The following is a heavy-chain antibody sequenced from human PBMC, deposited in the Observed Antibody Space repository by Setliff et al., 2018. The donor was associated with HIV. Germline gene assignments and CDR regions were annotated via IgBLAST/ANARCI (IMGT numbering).Heavy chain of an antibody. V-gene: IGHV4-59*11. CDR2: IYYTGTT. CDR3: ARGLWFGGSYWFDP. D-gene: IGHD3-10*01. CDR1: GGSISSHY. Sequence: SQTLSLPCTVSGVSGGSISSHYWNWIRQPPGKGLEWIGYIYYTGTTKNNPSLKSRVTMSIDTSKNQFSLKLSSVTAADTAVYYCARGLWFGGSYWFDPWGQGTLVTVSS. J-gene: IGHJ5*02.